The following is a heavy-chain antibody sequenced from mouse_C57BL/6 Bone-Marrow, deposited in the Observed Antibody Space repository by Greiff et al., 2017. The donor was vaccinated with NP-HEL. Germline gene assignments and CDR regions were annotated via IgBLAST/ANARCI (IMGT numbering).Heavy chain of an antibody. V-gene: IGHV5-6*02. CDR3: ARRGYPAWFAY. J-gene: IGHJ3*01. Sequence: EVKVVESGGDLVKPGGSLKLSCAASGFTFSSYGMSWVRPTPDKRLEWVATISTGGRYTYYPDSVKGRFTISRDNAKNTLYLQRSSLKAEDTAMEYCARRGYPAWFAYWGQGTLGTVSA. D-gene: IGHD2-2*01. CDR1: GFTFSSYG. CDR2: ISTGGRYT.